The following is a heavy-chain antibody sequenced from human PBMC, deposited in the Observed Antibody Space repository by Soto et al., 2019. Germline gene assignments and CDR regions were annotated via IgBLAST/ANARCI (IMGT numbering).Heavy chain of an antibody. CDR2: ISGSGGST. Sequence: PGGSLRLSCAASGFTFSSYAMSWVRQAPGKGLEWVSAISGSGGSTYYADSVKGRFTISRDNSKNTLYLQMNSLRAEDTAVYYCAKARGGTIFGVVIIGQNHDAFDIWGQGTMVTVSS. CDR1: GFTFSSYA. V-gene: IGHV3-23*01. J-gene: IGHJ3*02. CDR3: AKARGGTIFGVVIIGQNHDAFDI. D-gene: IGHD3-3*01.